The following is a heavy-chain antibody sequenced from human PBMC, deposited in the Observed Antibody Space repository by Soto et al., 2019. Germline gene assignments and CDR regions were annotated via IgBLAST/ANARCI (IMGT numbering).Heavy chain of an antibody. CDR3: ARDDYPYYDDSSGYHFDY. CDR1: GFTFNTYN. D-gene: IGHD3-22*01. CDR2: ISDSSSTI. V-gene: IGHV3-48*01. J-gene: IGHJ4*02. Sequence: GGSLRLSCAASGFTFNTYNMNWVRQAPGKGLEWVSYISDSSSTIHYADSVKGRFTISRVNAKNSLYLQMNSLRAEDTAVYYCARDDYPYYDDSSGYHFDYWGQGALVTVSS.